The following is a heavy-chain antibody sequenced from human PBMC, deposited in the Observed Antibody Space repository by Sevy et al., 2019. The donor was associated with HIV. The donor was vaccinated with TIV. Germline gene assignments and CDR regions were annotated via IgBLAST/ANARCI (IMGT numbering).Heavy chain of an antibody. Sequence: GGSLRLSCAASGFTFSSHSFNWVRQAPGKGLEWISYISSTSSTIFYADSVMDRFTISRDNAKNSLYLQMNSLRAEDTAVYYCARPLGYCSSTSCPYIFDIWGQRTMVTDSS. V-gene: IGHV3-48*01. J-gene: IGHJ3*02. CDR2: ISSTSSTI. CDR1: GFTFSSHS. CDR3: ARPLGYCSSTSCPYIFDI. D-gene: IGHD2-2*01.